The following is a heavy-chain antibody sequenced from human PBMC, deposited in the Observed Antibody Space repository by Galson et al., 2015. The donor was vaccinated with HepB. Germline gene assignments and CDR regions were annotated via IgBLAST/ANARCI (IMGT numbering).Heavy chain of an antibody. CDR1: GFTFSSYG. CDR3: AKGAVAAAGASSYYMDV. CDR2: ISGSGGST. D-gene: IGHD6-13*01. Sequence: SLRLSCAASGFTFSSYGMSWVRQAPGKGLEWVSGISGSGGSTLYADPVKGRFTISRDNSKNTLYLQMNSLRAEGTAVYYCAKGAVAAAGASSYYMDVWGKGTTVTVSS. J-gene: IGHJ6*03. V-gene: IGHV3-23*01.